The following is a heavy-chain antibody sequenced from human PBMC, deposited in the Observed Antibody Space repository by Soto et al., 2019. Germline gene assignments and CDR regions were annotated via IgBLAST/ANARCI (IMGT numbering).Heavy chain of an antibody. CDR3: SNGRSDYKREHNSYGMDV. D-gene: IGHD6-25*01. V-gene: IGHV3-23*01. Sequence: GGSLRLSCAASGFPFSSYAISWVRQAPWRGLEWVAASTGAGVGTYNLEAVKGRFTVSRDNSKKTVYLQLDGLRAEDTAVYYYSNGRSDYKREHNSYGMDVLGQGTTVTVCS. CDR1: GFPFSSYA. J-gene: IGHJ6*02. CDR2: STGAGVGT.